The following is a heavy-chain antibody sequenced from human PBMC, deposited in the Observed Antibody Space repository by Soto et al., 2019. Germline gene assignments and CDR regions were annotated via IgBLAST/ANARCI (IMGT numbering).Heavy chain of an antibody. J-gene: IGHJ4*02. CDR1: GFTFSDYD. V-gene: IGHV3-13*05. D-gene: IGHD6-19*01. Sequence: EVQLVESGGGSVQPGGSLRLSCTASGFTFSDYDMHWVRQGSGKGLEWVSTIGAARDPYYTGSVKGRFTISRDNSKNTVYLQMNSLRAEDTAIYYCAKDQEQWLVLWGQGTLVTVSS. CDR2: IGAARDP. CDR3: AKDQEQWLVL.